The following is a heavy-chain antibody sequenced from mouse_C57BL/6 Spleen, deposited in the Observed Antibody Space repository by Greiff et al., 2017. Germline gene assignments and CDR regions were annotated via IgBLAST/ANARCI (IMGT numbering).Heavy chain of an antibody. D-gene: IGHD3-2*02. J-gene: IGHJ2*01. CDR3: TTGTSQATGDY. V-gene: IGHV14-1*01. CDR1: GFNIKDYY. Sequence: EVQLVESGAELVRPGASVKLSCTASGFNIKDYYMPWVQQRPEQGLEWLGRIDPEDGDPAYAPKFQGTATMTADTSSNTAYLQLSSRTSEDTAVDYCTTGTSQATGDYWGQGTTLTVSS. CDR2: IDPEDGDP.